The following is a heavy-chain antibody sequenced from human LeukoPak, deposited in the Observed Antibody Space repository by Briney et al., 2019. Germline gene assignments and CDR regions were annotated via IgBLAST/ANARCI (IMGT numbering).Heavy chain of an antibody. D-gene: IGHD5-12*01. Sequence: GGSLRLSCAASGFTFTNYAMTWVRQAPGKGLEWVSPISASGDTTYYADSVKGRFTISRDKSKTTLYLHMNSLRADDTAIYYCGKDRPYDYDYSTASFDYWGQGTLVTVSS. CDR3: GKDRPYDYDYSTASFDY. CDR2: ISASGDTT. CDR1: GFTFTNYA. J-gene: IGHJ4*02. V-gene: IGHV3-23*01.